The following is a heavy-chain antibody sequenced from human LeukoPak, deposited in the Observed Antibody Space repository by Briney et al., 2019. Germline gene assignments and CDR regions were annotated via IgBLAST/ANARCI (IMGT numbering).Heavy chain of an antibody. CDR1: GFTFTNYA. Sequence: PGTSLRLSCVASGFTFTNYAMSWVRQAPGKGLEWVSVISGSGGSTYYADSVKGRFTISRDNSKNTLYLQMNSLRAEDTAVYYCAKVGDYWVRGYFDYWGQGTLVTVSS. CDR2: ISGSGGST. CDR3: AKVGDYWVRGYFDY. D-gene: IGHD4-17*01. J-gene: IGHJ4*02. V-gene: IGHV3-23*01.